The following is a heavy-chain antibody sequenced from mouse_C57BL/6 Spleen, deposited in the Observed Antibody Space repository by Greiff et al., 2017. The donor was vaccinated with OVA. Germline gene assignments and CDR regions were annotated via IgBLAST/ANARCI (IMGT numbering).Heavy chain of an antibody. CDR2: IYPGDGDT. J-gene: IGHJ4*01. Sequence: VQLQQSGPELVKPGASVKISCKASGYAFSSSWMNWVKQRPGKGLEWIGRIYPGDGDTNYNGKFKGKATLTADKSSSTAYMQLSSLTSEDSAVYFCARFDGYYLLAMDYWGQGTSVTVSS. V-gene: IGHV1-82*01. CDR1: GYAFSSSW. D-gene: IGHD2-3*01. CDR3: ARFDGYYLLAMDY.